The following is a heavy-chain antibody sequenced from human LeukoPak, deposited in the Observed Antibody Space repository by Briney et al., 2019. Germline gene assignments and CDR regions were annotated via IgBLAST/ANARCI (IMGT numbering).Heavy chain of an antibody. V-gene: IGHV4-39*07. CDR2: IYYSGST. CDR3: STRIYGDYLSWFDP. D-gene: IGHD4-17*01. J-gene: IGHJ5*02. CDR1: GGSISSSSYY. Sequence: PSETLSLTCTVSGGSISSSSYYWGWLRQPPGKGLEWIGSIYYSGSTYYNPSLKSRVTISVDTSKNQFSLKLSSVTAADTAVYYCSTRIYGDYLSWFDPWGQGTLVTVSS.